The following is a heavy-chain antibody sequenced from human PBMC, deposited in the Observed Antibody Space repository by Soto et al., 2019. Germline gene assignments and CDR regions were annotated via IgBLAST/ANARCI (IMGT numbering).Heavy chain of an antibody. CDR3: ARAWVVAAAGFDY. Sequence: SETLSLTCTVSGGSISSGGYYWSWIRQHPGKGLEWIGYIYYSGSTYYNPSLKGRVTISVDTSKNQFSLKLSSVTAADTAVYYCARAWVVAAAGFDYWGQGTLVTVSS. D-gene: IGHD6-13*01. CDR2: IYYSGST. CDR1: GGSISSGGYY. V-gene: IGHV4-31*03. J-gene: IGHJ4*02.